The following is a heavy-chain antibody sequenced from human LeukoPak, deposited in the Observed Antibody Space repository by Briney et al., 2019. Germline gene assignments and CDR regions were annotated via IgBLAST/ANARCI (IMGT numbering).Heavy chain of an antibody. D-gene: IGHD1-26*01. CDR1: GDSIRSYY. CDR3: AREVAVGPTTYFDY. V-gene: IGHV4-59*01. Sequence: SETLSLTCTVAGDSIRSYYWSWIRQPPGKGLEWIGNIYYIGGTNYNPSLKSRVTILVDTSKNQFSLKLTSVTAADTAVYYCAREVAVGPTTYFDYWGQGTLVTVSS. J-gene: IGHJ4*02. CDR2: IYYIGGT.